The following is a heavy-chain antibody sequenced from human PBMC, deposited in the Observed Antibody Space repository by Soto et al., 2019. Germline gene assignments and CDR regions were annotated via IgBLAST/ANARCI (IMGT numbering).Heavy chain of an antibody. D-gene: IGHD3-16*01. CDR2: ISWDGGST. J-gene: IGHJ2*01. V-gene: IGHV3-43*01. Sequence: KSKEWVSLISWDGGSTYYADSVKGRFTISRDNSKNSLYLKMNSLRTEDPALYYCAKDGGKGVFFFQAEDGIRDTVPVSAFLLNRSSDL. CDR3: AKDGGKGVFFFQAEDGIRDTVPVSAFLLNRSSDL.